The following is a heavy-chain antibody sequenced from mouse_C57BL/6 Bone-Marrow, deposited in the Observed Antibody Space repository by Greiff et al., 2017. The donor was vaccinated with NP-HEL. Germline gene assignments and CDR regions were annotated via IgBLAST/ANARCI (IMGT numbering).Heavy chain of an antibody. CDR1: GFTFSDYY. D-gene: IGHD1-1*01. CDR3: ARHYYGSSRWYFDV. CDR2: ISNGGGST. V-gene: IGHV5-12*01. Sequence: EVMLVESGGGLVQPGGSLKLSCAASGFTFSDYYMYWVRQTPEKRLEWVAYISNGGGSTYYPDTVQGRFTISRDNAKNTLYLQMSRLKSEDTAMYYCARHYYGSSRWYFDVWGTGTTVTVSS. J-gene: IGHJ1*03.